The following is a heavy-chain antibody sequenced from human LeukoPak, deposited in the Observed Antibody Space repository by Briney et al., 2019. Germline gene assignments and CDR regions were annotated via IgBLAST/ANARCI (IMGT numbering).Heavy chain of an antibody. D-gene: IGHD2-21*02. J-gene: IGHJ6*02. CDR2: IYTSGST. V-gene: IGHV4-4*07. Sequence: PSETLSLTCTVSGGSISSYYWSWIRQPAGKGLEWIGRIYTSGSTNYNPSLKSRVTMSVDTSKNQFSLKLSSVTAADTAVYYCARVRAYCGGDCYNQYYYYGMDVWGQGTTVTVSS. CDR3: ARVRAYCGGDCYNQYYYYGMDV. CDR1: GGSISSYY.